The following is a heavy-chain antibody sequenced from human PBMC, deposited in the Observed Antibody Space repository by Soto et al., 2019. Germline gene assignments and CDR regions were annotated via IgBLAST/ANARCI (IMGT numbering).Heavy chain of an antibody. CDR3: AKNRATVTVRYYFDS. D-gene: IGHD4-17*01. J-gene: IGHJ4*02. V-gene: IGHV3-23*01. Sequence: GGSLRLSCSASGFTFGNYAMTWVRQAPGKGLEWVSTISASGTYTYYADSVKGRFTISRDNSNNTPYLQMNSLRADDTAVYSCAKNRATVTVRYYFDSWGQGSLVTVSS. CDR2: ISASGTYT. CDR1: GFTFGNYA.